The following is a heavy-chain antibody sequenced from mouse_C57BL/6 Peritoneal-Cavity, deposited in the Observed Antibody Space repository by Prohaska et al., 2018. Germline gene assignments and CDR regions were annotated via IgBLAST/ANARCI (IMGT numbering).Heavy chain of an antibody. CDR3: TKTAYYAMDY. J-gene: IGHJ4*01. V-gene: IGHV6-3*01. CDR1: GFTFSNYW. D-gene: IGHD4-1*01. Sequence: EVKLEESGGGLVQPGGSMKLSCVASGFTFSNYWINWVRQSPEKGLEWVAQIRLKSDNYATHYAESVKGRFTISRDDSKSSVYLQMNNLRAEDTGIYYCTKTAYYAMDYWGQGTSVTVSS. CDR2: IRLKSDNYAT.